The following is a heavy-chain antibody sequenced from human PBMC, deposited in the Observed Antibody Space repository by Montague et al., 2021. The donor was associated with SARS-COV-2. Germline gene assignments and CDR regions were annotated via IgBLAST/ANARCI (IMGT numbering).Heavy chain of an antibody. Sequence: SETLSLTCSVSGGSISGYYWSWIRQPPGKGLEWIGYIYHSGNTKYNPSLKSRVSISVDTSKNQFSLRLSSVNAADTAVYYCAREYRMELWQTNWYFGLWGRGTLVTVSS. V-gene: IGHV4-59*01. CDR1: GGSISGYY. J-gene: IGHJ2*01. CDR3: AREYRMELWQTNWYFGL. CDR2: IYHSGNT. D-gene: IGHD3-16*01.